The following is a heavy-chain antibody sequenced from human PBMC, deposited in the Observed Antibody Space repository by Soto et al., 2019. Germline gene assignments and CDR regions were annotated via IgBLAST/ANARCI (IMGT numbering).Heavy chain of an antibody. Sequence: SETLSLTCPVSGGSISSSSYYWGWIRQPPGKGLEWIGSIYYSGSSYDNPSLRSVVTVSLDTSKNQFSLKLSSVTAADTAVYYCARPSSIAARPYYYYGMDVWGQGTTVTVSS. V-gene: IGHV4-39*01. CDR1: GGSISSSSYY. CDR2: IYYSGSS. D-gene: IGHD6-6*01. CDR3: ARPSSIAARPYYYYGMDV. J-gene: IGHJ6*02.